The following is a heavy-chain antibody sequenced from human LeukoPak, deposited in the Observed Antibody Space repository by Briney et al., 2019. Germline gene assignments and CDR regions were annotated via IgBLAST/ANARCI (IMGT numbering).Heavy chain of an antibody. J-gene: IGHJ4*02. D-gene: IGHD6-13*01. Sequence: SVKVSCKASGGTFSSYAISWVRQAPGQGLEWLGGLNPIFGTANYAQQFQGRVTITTDESTSTAYMELSSLRSEDTAVYYCARGDIAAAGIFDYWGQGTLVTVSS. CDR2: LNPIFGTA. V-gene: IGHV1-69*05. CDR3: ARGDIAAAGIFDY. CDR1: GGTFSSYA.